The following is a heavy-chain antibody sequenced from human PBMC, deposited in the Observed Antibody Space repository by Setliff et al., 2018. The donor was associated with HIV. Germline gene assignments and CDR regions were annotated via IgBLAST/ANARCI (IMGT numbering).Heavy chain of an antibody. CDR3: ARDLYPLTTRYSFDY. CDR2: ISYDGSDK. J-gene: IGHJ4*02. V-gene: IGHV3-30*01. CDR1: GFTFSNYA. Sequence: LRLSCAASGFTFSNYAMHWVRQAPGKGLEWLAVISYDGSDKYYADSVKGRFTISRDNSKNTLYLQMNSLRAEDTAVYYCARDLYPLTTRYSFDYWGQGTLVTVSS. D-gene: IGHD4-17*01.